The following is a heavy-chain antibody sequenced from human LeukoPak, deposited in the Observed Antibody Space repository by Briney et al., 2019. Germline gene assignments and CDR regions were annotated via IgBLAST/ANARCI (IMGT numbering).Heavy chain of an antibody. V-gene: IGHV3-30*04. Sequence: PGGSLRLSCAASGFTFSSYAMHWVRQAPDKGLEWVAVISYDGSNKYYADSVKGRFTISRDNSKNTLYLQMNSLRAEDTAVYYCARDPVAVAGAFDYWGQGTLVTVSS. CDR2: ISYDGSNK. J-gene: IGHJ4*02. D-gene: IGHD6-19*01. CDR1: GFTFSSYA. CDR3: ARDPVAVAGAFDY.